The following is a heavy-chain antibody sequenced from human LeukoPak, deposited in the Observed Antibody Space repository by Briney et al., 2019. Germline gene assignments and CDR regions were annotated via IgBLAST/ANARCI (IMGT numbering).Heavy chain of an antibody. D-gene: IGHD3-22*01. Sequence: SETLSLTCIVSGGSISSSSYYWGWIRQPPGKGLEWIGSMYYSGSTYYNPSLKSRVTISVDTSKNQFSLKLSSVTAADTAVYYCARDTPYYDSSGHYAFDIWGQGTMVTVSS. J-gene: IGHJ3*02. CDR3: ARDTPYYDSSGHYAFDI. V-gene: IGHV4-39*07. CDR1: GGSISSSSYY. CDR2: MYYSGST.